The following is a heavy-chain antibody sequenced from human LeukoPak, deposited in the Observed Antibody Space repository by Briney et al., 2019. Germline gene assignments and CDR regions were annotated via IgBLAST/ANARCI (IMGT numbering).Heavy chain of an antibody. CDR2: ISGSGGST. J-gene: IGHJ4*02. Sequence: GGSLRLSCAGSGFTFSSYVMTWVRQPPGQGLEWVSAISGSGGSTYYADSVKGRFTISRDNSKNTLYLQMNSLRAEDTAVYYCAKAPSIAAAGTFDYWGQGTLVTVSS. CDR3: AKAPSIAAAGTFDY. V-gene: IGHV3-23*01. CDR1: GFTFSSYV. D-gene: IGHD6-13*01.